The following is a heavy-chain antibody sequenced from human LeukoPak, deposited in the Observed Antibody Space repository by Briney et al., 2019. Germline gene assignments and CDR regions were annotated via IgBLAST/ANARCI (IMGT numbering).Heavy chain of an antibody. J-gene: IGHJ6*02. D-gene: IGHD3-22*01. V-gene: IGHV1-18*01. Sequence: ASVKVSCKTSGYTFIRYDITWVRQAPGQGLEWMGWISGYNGSTNYAQKLQGRVTMTTDTSTSTAYMELRSLRSDDTAVYYCARGLPINYDSSGYHYYSYGMDVWGQGTTVTVSS. CDR2: ISGYNGST. CDR3: ARGLPINYDSSGYHYYSYGMDV. CDR1: GYTFIRYD.